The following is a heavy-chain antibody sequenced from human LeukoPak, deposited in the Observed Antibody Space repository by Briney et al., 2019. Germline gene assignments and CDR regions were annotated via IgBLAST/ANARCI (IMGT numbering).Heavy chain of an antibody. CDR3: ARDPRIAAAANNWFDP. D-gene: IGHD6-13*01. J-gene: IGHJ5*02. CDR1: GYTFTSYG. Sequence: ASVKVSCKASGYTFTSYGISWARQAPGPGLEWMGGISAYNGNTNYAQKLQGRVTMTTDTSTSTAYMELRSLRSDDTAVYYCARDPRIAAAANNWFDPWGQGTLVTVSS. CDR2: ISAYNGNT. V-gene: IGHV1-18*01.